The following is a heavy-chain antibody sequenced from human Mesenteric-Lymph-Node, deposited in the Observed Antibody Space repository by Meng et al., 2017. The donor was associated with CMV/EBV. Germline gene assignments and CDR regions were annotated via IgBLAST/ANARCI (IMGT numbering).Heavy chain of an antibody. CDR2: IIPIFGTA. J-gene: IGHJ4*02. CDR1: GYTFTIYA. V-gene: IGHV1-69*05. CDR3: ANARRRSGWYSYYFDY. D-gene: IGHD6-19*01. Sequence: SVKVSCKASGYTFTIYAISWVRQAPGQGLEWMGGIIPIFGTANYAQKFQGRVTITTDESTSTAYMELSSLRSEDTAVYYCANARRRSGWYSYYFDYWGQGTLVTVSS.